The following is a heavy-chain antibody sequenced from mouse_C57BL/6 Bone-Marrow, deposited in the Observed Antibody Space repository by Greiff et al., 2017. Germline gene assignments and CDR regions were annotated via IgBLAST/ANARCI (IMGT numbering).Heavy chain of an antibody. CDR1: GFTFSDFY. D-gene: IGHD3-2*02. Sequence: EVHLVDSGGGLVQSGRSLRLSCATSGFTFSDFYMEWVRQAPGKGLEWIAASRNKANDYTTEYSASVKGRFIVSRDTSQSILYLQMNALRAEDTAIYYCARDAQTAQSPDAMDYWGQGTSVTVSS. CDR2: SRNKANDYTT. J-gene: IGHJ4*01. CDR3: ARDAQTAQSPDAMDY. V-gene: IGHV7-1*01.